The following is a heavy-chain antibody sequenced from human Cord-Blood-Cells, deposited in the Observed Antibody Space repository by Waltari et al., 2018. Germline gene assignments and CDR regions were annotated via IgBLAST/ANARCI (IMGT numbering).Heavy chain of an antibody. J-gene: IGHJ4*02. D-gene: IGHD6-19*01. CDR3: ARAYSSGWYIDY. CDR1: GGTFSSYA. V-gene: IGHV1-69*12. Sequence: QVPLVQSGAEVKKPGSSVHVSCKASGGTFSSYAISWVRQAPGQGLEWMGGIIPIFGTANYAQKFQGRVTITADESTSTAYMELSSLRSEDTAVYYCARAYSSGWYIDYWGQGTLVTVSS. CDR2: IIPIFGTA.